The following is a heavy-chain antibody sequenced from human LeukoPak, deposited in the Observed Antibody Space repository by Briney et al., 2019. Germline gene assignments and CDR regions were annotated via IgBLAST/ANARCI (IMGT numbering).Heavy chain of an antibody. CDR2: ISANNGNT. CDR3: ARVGVVVPSAWFDP. Sequence: EASVKVSCKASGYNFGIFGMSWVRQAPGQGLGWMGWISANNGNTKYAQKLQGRVTMTTDTSTSTAYMELRSLRSDDTAVYYCARVGVVVPSAWFDPWGQGTLVTVSS. CDR1: GYNFGIFG. V-gene: IGHV1-18*01. D-gene: IGHD2-2*01. J-gene: IGHJ5*02.